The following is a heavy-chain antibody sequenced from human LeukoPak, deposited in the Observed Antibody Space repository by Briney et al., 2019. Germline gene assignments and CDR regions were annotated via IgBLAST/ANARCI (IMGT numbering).Heavy chain of an antibody. CDR2: IRSDGTYK. J-gene: IGHJ4*01. CDR3: VKNLDSSPGFFDY. Sequence: GGSLRLSCAASGFSFGSYAMHWVRQSPDKGLEWVAIIRSDGTYKDYLESVEGRFTISRDNSKTMLYLEMNALRPEDTAVYYCVKNLDSSPGFFDYWGHGSLVTVFS. V-gene: IGHV3-30*02. D-gene: IGHD3-22*01. CDR1: GFSFGSYA.